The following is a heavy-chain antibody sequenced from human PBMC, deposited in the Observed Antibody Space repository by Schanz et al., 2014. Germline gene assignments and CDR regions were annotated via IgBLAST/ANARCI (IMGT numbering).Heavy chain of an antibody. CDR1: GFTFSGYW. CDR2: IKLDGSEK. V-gene: IGHV3-7*01. Sequence: EVQLVESGGCLVQPGGSLRLSCAASGFTFSGYWMSWVRQAPGEGLVWVANIKLDGSEKYYVDSVKGRFTISRDNDKNSLYLQMNRLTAEDTAVYYCVKYGTGKGVAFEYWGQGTLVTVSS. D-gene: IGHD1-26*01. J-gene: IGHJ4*02. CDR3: VKYGTGKGVAFEY.